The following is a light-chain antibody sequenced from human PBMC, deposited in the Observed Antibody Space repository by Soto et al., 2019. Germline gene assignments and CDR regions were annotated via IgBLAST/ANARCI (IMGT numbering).Light chain of an antibody. V-gene: IGKV1-5*03. Sequence: DIQMTQSPSTLSASVGDRVSITCRASQSISSWLAWYHQKPGKAPKLLIYEASRLESGDPSRFSGSESGTEFTLTISCLQPDDFATYSCQQYNSYSRTFGQGTKVDI. J-gene: IGKJ1*01. CDR1: QSISSW. CDR2: EAS. CDR3: QQYNSYSRT.